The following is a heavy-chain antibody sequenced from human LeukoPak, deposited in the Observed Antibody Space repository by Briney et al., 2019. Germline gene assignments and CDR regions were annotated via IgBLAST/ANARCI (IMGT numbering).Heavy chain of an antibody. J-gene: IGHJ4*02. Sequence: PGGSLRLSCAASGFTFSSYSMNWVRQAPGKGLEWVSYISSSSSTIYYADSVKGRFTISRDNAKNSLYLQMNSLRAEDTAVYYCARDGPGIAAAALDYWGQGTLVTVSS. CDR3: ARDGPGIAAAALDY. CDR2: ISSSSSTI. D-gene: IGHD6-13*01. CDR1: GFTFSSYS. V-gene: IGHV3-48*04.